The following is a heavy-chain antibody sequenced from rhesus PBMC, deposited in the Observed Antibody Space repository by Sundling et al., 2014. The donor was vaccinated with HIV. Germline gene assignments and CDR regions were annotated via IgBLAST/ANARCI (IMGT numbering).Heavy chain of an antibody. CDR3: ARLVPASYFDL. D-gene: IGHD2-2*01. CDR2: INPSSGNT. Sequence: QVQLVQSGAEVKKPGASVKLSCKASGYTFTSYSINWVRQAPGQGLEWMGWINPSSGNTGYAQKFQGRVTMTRDTSTSTAYMELSSLRSEDTAVFYCARLVPASYFDLWGPGTPTHHLL. V-gene: IGHV1-200*01. J-gene: IGHJ2*01. CDR1: GYTFTSYS.